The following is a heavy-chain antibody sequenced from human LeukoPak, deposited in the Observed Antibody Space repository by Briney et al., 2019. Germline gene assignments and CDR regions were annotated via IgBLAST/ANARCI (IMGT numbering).Heavy chain of an antibody. CDR3: ARGRGSYGRGIGYFDY. V-gene: IGHV4-4*07. CDR1: GGSISSYY. D-gene: IGHD1-26*01. Sequence: SETLSLTCTVSGGSISSYYWSWIRQPAGKGLEWIGRIYTSGSTNYNPSLKSRVTMSVDTSKNQFSLKLSSVTAADTAVYYCARGRGSYGRGIGYFDYWGQGTLVTVSS. CDR2: IYTSGST. J-gene: IGHJ4*02.